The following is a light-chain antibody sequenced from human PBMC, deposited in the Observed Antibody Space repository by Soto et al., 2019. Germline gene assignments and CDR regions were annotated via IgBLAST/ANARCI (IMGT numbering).Light chain of an antibody. V-gene: IGKV1-13*02. CDR2: DAS. Sequence: AIQLTQSPSSLSASVGDSVTITCRTSQGISSALAWYQQKPGRPPKLLIYDASNLESGVPSRFSGSRSGTDFTLTVSSLQPEDFATYYCQQYNTYSRTFGQGTKLDIK. CDR3: QQYNTYSRT. CDR1: QGISSA. J-gene: IGKJ2*01.